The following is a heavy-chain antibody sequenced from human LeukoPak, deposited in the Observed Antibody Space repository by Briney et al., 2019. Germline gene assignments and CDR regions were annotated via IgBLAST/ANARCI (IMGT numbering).Heavy chain of an antibody. CDR2: ISWNSGSI. Sequence: QAGRSLRLSCAASGFTFDDYAMHWVRHAPGKGLEWVSGISWNSGSIGYADSVKGRFTISRDNAKNSLYLQMNSLRAEDTAVYYCARAINVDVWGQGTTVTVSS. J-gene: IGHJ6*02. CDR1: GFTFDDYA. V-gene: IGHV3-9*01. D-gene: IGHD2-8*01. CDR3: ARAINVDV.